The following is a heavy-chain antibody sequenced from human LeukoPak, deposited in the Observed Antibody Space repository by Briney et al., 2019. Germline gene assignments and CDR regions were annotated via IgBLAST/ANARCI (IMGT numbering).Heavy chain of an antibody. J-gene: IGHJ4*02. CDR3: ARGRTPYDSSGPIDY. CDR1: GFTFSSYA. Sequence: GGSLRLSCAASGFTFSSYAMHWVRQAPGKGLEWVAVISYDGGNKYYADSVKGRFTISRDNSKNTLYLQMNSLRVEDTAVFYCARGRTPYDSSGPIDYWGQGTLVTVSS. D-gene: IGHD3-22*01. CDR2: ISYDGGNK. V-gene: IGHV3-30*04.